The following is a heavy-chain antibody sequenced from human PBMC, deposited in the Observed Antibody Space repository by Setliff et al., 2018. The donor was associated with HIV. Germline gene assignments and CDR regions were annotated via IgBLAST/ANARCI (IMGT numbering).Heavy chain of an antibody. J-gene: IGHJ5*02. CDR1: GGSFSGYH. D-gene: IGHD6-6*01. CDR2: INHSGST. CDR3: AREGSIAARLNWFDP. Sequence: SETLSLTCGVYGGSFSGYHWSWIRQPPGKGLEWIGEINHSGSTNYNPSLKSRVTISVDTSKNQFSLKLSSVTAADTAVYYCAREGSIAARLNWFDPWGQGTLVTVSS. V-gene: IGHV4-34*01.